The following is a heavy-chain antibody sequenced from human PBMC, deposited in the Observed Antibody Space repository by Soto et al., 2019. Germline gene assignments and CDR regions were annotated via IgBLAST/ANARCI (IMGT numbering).Heavy chain of an antibody. CDR2: IIPIIDTT. CDR3: ARETRDRDAFSL. CDR1: GGNFNNYA. V-gene: IGHV1-69*06. Sequence: QVQLVQSGAEVKKPGSSVKVSCKASGGNFNNYAISWVRQAPAQGLQWMGGIIPIIDTTHYAQKLQGRVTIMADRGRTTVYMELTGLTSDDSATYFCARETRDRDAFSLWGQGTVVTVSS. D-gene: IGHD2-21*01. J-gene: IGHJ3*01.